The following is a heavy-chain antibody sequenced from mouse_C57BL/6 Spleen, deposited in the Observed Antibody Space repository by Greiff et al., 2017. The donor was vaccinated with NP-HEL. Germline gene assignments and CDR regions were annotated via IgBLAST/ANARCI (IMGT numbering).Heavy chain of an antibody. D-gene: IGHD4-1*01. Sequence: QVQLQQSGAELARPGASVKMSCKASGYTFTSYTMHWVKQRPGQGLEWIGYINPSSGYTKYNQKFKDKATLTADKSSSTAYMQLSSLTSEDSAVYYCARDGVWDFYAMDYWGQGTSVTVSS. J-gene: IGHJ4*01. CDR2: INPSSGYT. CDR3: ARDGVWDFYAMDY. V-gene: IGHV1-4*01. CDR1: GYTFTSYT.